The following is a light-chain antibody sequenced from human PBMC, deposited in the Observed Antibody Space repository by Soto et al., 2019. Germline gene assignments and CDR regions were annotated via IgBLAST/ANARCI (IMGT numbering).Light chain of an antibody. CDR3: QQRSRVIT. CDR1: QSVASH. CDR2: DAT. J-gene: IGKJ5*01. V-gene: IGKV3-11*01. Sequence: EVVLTQSPASLSLSPGERATLSCRASQSVASHLAWYQQKPGQAPRLLIYDATKRATGIPARFSGNGFGTYFTLTISSLEPEDVALYYCQQRSRVITFGQGTRLDIK.